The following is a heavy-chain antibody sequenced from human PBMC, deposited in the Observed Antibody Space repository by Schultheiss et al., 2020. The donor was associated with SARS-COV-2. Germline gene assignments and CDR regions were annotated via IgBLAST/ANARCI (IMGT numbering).Heavy chain of an antibody. CDR3: ARVLKVARGWFDP. J-gene: IGHJ5*02. Sequence: SQTLSLTCTVSGGSISSYYWSWIRQPAGKGLEWIGRIYTSGSTYYNPSLKSRVTISVDTSKNQFSLKLSSVTAADTAVYYCARVLKVARGWFDPWGQGTLVTVSS. CDR2: IYTSGST. D-gene: IGHD3-9*01. CDR1: GGSISSYY. V-gene: IGHV4-4*07.